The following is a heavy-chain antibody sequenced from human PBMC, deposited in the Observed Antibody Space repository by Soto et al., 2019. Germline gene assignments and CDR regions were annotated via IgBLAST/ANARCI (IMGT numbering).Heavy chain of an antibody. CDR1: GYTLTELS. Sequence: GASVKVSCKVSGYTLTELSMHWVRQAPGQGLEWMGWISAYNGNTNYAQKLQGRVTMTTDTSTSTAYMELRSLRSDDTAVYYCARTYDGSYYFEYWGQGTLVTVSS. J-gene: IGHJ4*02. D-gene: IGHD1-26*01. V-gene: IGHV1-18*01. CDR2: ISAYNGNT. CDR3: ARTYDGSYYFEY.